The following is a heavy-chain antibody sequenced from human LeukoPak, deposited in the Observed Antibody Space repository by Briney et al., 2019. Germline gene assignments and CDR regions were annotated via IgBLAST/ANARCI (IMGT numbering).Heavy chain of an antibody. D-gene: IGHD2-2*01. CDR1: GYTFSSYA. Sequence: GGSLRLSCAASGYTFSSYAMNWVRQAPGQGLEWMGWINTNTGNPTYAQGFTGRFVFSLDTSVSTAFLQISSLKAEDTAVYYCARAGMPFYYYYMDVWGKGTTVTVSS. J-gene: IGHJ6*03. CDR2: INTNTGNP. V-gene: IGHV7-4-1*02. CDR3: ARAGMPFYYYYMDV.